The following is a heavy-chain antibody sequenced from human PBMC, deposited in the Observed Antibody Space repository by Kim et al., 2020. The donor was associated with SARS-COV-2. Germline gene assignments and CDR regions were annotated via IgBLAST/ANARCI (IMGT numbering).Heavy chain of an antibody. J-gene: IGHJ5*02. CDR2: ISAYNGNT. CDR3: AREGNYDYVWGSYRKRWFDP. V-gene: IGHV1-18*01. D-gene: IGHD3-16*02. CDR1: GYTFTSYG. Sequence: ASVKVSCKASGYTFTSYGISWVRQAPGQGLAWMGWISAYNGNTNYAQKLQGRVTMTTDTSTSTAYMELRSLRSDDTAVYYCAREGNYDYVWGSYRKRWFDPWGQGTLVTVSS.